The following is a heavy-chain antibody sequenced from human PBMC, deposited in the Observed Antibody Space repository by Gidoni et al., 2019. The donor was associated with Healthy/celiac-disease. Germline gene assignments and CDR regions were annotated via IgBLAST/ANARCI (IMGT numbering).Heavy chain of an antibody. CDR3: AKDGRGSGGGHY. D-gene: IGHD3-16*01. V-gene: IGHV3-23*01. Sequence: EEQLLESGGGLVQPGGSLRLPCAASGLTFSTYARSWGRQAPGKGLEWVSAISGSGGSTYYADSVKGRFTISRDNSKNTLYMQMNSLRAEDTAIYYCAKDGRGSGGGHYWGQGTLVTVSS. CDR1: GLTFSTYA. CDR2: ISGSGGST. J-gene: IGHJ4*02.